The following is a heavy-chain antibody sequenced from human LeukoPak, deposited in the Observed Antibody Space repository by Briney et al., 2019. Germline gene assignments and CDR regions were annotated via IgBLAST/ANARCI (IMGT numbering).Heavy chain of an antibody. D-gene: IGHD2-15*01. CDR1: GGSISSSSYY. J-gene: IGHJ4*02. CDR3: ARDPSNLYWDGGTCVEDYFDY. V-gene: IGHV4-39*07. Sequence: KPSETLSLTCTVSGGSISSSSYYWGWIRQPPGKGLEWIGSIYHSGSTYYNPSLKSRVTISVDTSKNKFSLKLSSVTAADTAVYYCARDPSNLYWDGGTCVEDYFDYWGQGTLVTVSS. CDR2: IYHSGST.